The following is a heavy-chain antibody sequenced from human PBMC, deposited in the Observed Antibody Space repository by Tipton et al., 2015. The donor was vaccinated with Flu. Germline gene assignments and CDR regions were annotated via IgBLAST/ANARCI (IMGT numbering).Heavy chain of an antibody. CDR3: AREHDYSNYGGNYFDY. Sequence: LSLTCTVSGGSISSYYWSWIRQPPGKGLEWIGYIYYSGSTNYNPSLKSRVTISVDTSKNQFSLKLSSVTAADTAVYYCAREHDYSNYGGNYFDYWGQGILVTVSS. V-gene: IGHV4-59*12. CDR2: IYYSGST. CDR1: GGSISSYY. D-gene: IGHD4-11*01. J-gene: IGHJ4*02.